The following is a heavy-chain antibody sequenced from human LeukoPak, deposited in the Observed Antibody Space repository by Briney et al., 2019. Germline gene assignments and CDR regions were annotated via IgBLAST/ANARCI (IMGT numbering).Heavy chain of an antibody. CDR2: TSAHNDDT. CDR1: GYTFTSHG. Sequence: ASVKVSCKASGYTFTSHGISWVRQAPGQGLEWMGWTSAHNDDTNYAETLQGRLTMTTDISTSTAYMELTSLRSDDTAFYYCARDWDTRNNYFDPWGQGTLVTVSS. CDR3: ARDWDTRNNYFDP. D-gene: IGHD2-2*01. V-gene: IGHV1-18*01. J-gene: IGHJ5*02.